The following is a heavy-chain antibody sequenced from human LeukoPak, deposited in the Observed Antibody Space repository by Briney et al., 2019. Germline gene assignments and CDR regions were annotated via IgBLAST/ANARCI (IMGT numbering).Heavy chain of an antibody. D-gene: IGHD3-3*01. CDR1: GYSFSSYW. J-gene: IGHJ4*02. Sequence: GESLKISCKGSGYSFSSYWIGWVRQMPGQGLEWMGIIYPGDSDIRYSPSFQGQVTISADKSFSTAYLQWSSLKASDTAMYFCARCDFWSGYFNYWGQGTLVTVSS. CDR2: IYPGDSDI. CDR3: ARCDFWSGYFNY. V-gene: IGHV5-51*01.